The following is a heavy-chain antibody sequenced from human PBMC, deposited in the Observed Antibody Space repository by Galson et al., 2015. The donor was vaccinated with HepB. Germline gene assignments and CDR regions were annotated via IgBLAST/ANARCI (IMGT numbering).Heavy chain of an antibody. CDR1: GFTFSSYS. Sequence: SLRLSCAASGFTFSSYSMNWVRQAPGKGLEWVSSISSSSSYIYYADSVKGRFTISRDNAKNSLYLQMNSLRAEDTAVYYCARAHQVLRGDAFDIWGQGTVVTVSS. CDR2: ISSSSSYI. V-gene: IGHV3-21*01. J-gene: IGHJ3*02. CDR3: ARAHQVLRGDAFDI.